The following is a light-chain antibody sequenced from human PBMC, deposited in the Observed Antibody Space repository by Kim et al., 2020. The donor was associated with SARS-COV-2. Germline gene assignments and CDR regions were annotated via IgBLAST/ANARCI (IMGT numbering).Light chain of an antibody. Sequence: AIRMTQSPSSFSASTGDRVTITCRASQGISSYLAWYQQKPGKAPKLLIYAASTLQSGVPSRFSGSGSGTDFTLTISCLQSEDFATYYCQQYYSDPWTFGQATKVKIK. V-gene: IGKV1-8*01. CDR3: QQYYSDPWT. CDR1: QGISSY. J-gene: IGKJ1*01. CDR2: AAS.